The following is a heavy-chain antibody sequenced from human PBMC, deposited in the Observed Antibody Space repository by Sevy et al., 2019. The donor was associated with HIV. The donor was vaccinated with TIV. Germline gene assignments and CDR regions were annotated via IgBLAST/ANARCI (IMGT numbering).Heavy chain of an antibody. V-gene: IGHV4-39*01. Sequence: SETLSLTCTVSGGSINSDSYYWGWIRQPPGKGLEWIGNIYYSGTTYYNPSLKSRVTISVDTSKNQFSQRLSSVTAADTAVYYCARFEYGDYVSHFEYWGQGTLVTVSS. CDR1: GGSINSDSYY. CDR3: ARFEYGDYVSHFEY. D-gene: IGHD2-21*02. J-gene: IGHJ4*02. CDR2: IYYSGTT.